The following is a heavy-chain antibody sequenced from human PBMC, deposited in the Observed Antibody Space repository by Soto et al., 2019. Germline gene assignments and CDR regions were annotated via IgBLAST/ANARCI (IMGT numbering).Heavy chain of an antibody. CDR3: ATSLLAFLEWLLIGENGMDV. V-gene: IGHV1-24*01. D-gene: IGHD3-3*02. CDR1: RYTLTELS. J-gene: IGHJ6*02. CDR2: FDPEDGET. Sequence: SVKVSYKVSRYTLTELSMHWVRQAPGKGLEWMGGFDPEDGETIYAQKFQGRVTMTEDTSTDTAYMELSSLRSEDTAVYYCATSLLAFLEWLLIGENGMDVWGQGTTVTVSS.